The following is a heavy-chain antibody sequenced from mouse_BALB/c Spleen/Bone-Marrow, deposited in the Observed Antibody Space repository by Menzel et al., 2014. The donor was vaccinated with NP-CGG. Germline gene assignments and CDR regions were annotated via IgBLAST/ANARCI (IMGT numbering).Heavy chain of an antibody. CDR3: TIGGFDY. Sequence: VQLQESGSVLVRPGASVKLSCKASGYTFTSSWMHWAKQRPGQGLEWIGEINPSNGGTNYNEKFKRKATLTVDKSSSTAYMQLSSLTSEDSAVYYCTIGGFDYWGEGTTLTVSS. J-gene: IGHJ2*01. V-gene: IGHV1S16*01. CDR1: GYTFTSSW. CDR2: INPSNGGT.